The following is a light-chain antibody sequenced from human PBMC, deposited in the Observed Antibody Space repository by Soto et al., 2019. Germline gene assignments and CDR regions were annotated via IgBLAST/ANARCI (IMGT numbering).Light chain of an antibody. CDR3: QQYNNWPLT. CDR1: QSVSSY. Sequence: EIWLTQSPATLSLSPGERATLSCWASQSVSSYLAWYQQKPGQAPRLLIYATSTRATGIPARLSGSGSGSELTITISSMQSEDFEVYYCQQYNNWPLTFGGGTKVDIK. J-gene: IGKJ4*01. CDR2: ATS. V-gene: IGKV3-15*01.